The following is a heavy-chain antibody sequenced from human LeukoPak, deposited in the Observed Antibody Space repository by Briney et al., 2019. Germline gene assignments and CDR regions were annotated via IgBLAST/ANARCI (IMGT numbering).Heavy chain of an antibody. V-gene: IGHV3-7*03. CDR3: ARYPNIVAGNYFDY. D-gene: IGHD5-12*01. CDR1: GFTFSSYW. Sequence: PGGSLRLSCAASGFTFSSYWMSWVRQAPGKGLEWGANIKQDGSEKYYVDSVKGRFTISRDNTKNSLYLQMNSLRAEDTAVYYCARYPNIVAGNYFDYWGQGTLVTVSS. J-gene: IGHJ4*02. CDR2: IKQDGSEK.